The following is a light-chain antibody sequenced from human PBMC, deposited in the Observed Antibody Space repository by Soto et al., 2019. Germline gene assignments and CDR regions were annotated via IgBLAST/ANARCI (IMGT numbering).Light chain of an antibody. J-gene: IGKJ3*01. CDR2: GAS. V-gene: IGKV3-20*01. CDR1: QSVSSSY. Sequence: EIVLTQSPGTLSLSPGERATLSCRASQSVSSSYLAWYQQKPGQAPRLLIYGASSRATGIPDRFSGSGSGTDFTLTISRLEPEDFAVYYCQQYRSSLGFTFGPGTKVDIK. CDR3: QQYRSSLGFT.